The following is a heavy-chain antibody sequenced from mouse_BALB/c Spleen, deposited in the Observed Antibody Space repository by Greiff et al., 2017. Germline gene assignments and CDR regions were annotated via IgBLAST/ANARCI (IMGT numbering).Heavy chain of an antibody. CDR3: ARDRGDYPYYYAMDY. CDR2: INSNGGST. Sequence: EVKVVESGGGLVQPGGSLKLSCAASGFTFSSYGMSWVRQTPDKRLELVATINSNGGSTYYPDSVKGRFTISRDNAKNTLYLQMSSLKSEDTAMYYCARDRGDYPYYYAMDYWGQGTSVTVSS. J-gene: IGHJ4*01. CDR1: GFTFSSYG. V-gene: IGHV5-6-3*01. D-gene: IGHD2-4*01.